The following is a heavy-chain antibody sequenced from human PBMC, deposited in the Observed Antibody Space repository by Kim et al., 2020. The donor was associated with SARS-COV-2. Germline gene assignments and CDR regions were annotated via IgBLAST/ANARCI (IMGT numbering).Heavy chain of an antibody. D-gene: IGHD1-26*01. J-gene: IGHJ4*02. CDR2: IYSGGSST. Sequence: GGSLRLSCAASGFTFSTHAMSWVRQAPGKGLEWVSVIYSGGSSTYYADSVKGRFTNSRDNFKNTLYLQINSLRADDTAVYYCAKRGGTGDYFDFWGQGTLVTVST. CDR3: AKRGGTGDYFDF. CDR1: GFTFSTHA. V-gene: IGHV3-23*03.